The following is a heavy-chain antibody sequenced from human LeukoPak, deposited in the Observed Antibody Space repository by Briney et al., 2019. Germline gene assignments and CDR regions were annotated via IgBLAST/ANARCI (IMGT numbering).Heavy chain of an antibody. CDR1: EYSFTTYW. V-gene: IGHV5-51*01. Sequence: GGSLKISCKGSEYSFTTYWIGWVRQMPGKGLEWMGIIYPGDSDTRYSPSFQGHVTISADKSISTAYLQWSSLRASDTAMYYCARGKVAAVGVKYTWFDPWGQGTLVTVSS. CDR3: ARGKVAAVGVKYTWFDP. CDR2: IYPGDSDT. J-gene: IGHJ5*02. D-gene: IGHD6-13*01.